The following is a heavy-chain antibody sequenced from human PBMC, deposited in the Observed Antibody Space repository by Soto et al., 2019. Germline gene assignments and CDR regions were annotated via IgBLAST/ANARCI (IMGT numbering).Heavy chain of an antibody. V-gene: IGHV1-18*04. D-gene: IGHD2-15*01. Sequence: QVQLVQSGAEVKKPGASVKVSCKASGYTFTSYGITWVRQAPGQGLEWMGWISTSNGNTNYAQKFKGRGTMTTDTSTSTAYMELRSLRSDDTAKYYCARVTRLGGDYYGMAVWGQGTTVTVSS. J-gene: IGHJ6*02. CDR2: ISTSNGNT. CDR1: GYTFTSYG. CDR3: ARVTRLGGDYYGMAV.